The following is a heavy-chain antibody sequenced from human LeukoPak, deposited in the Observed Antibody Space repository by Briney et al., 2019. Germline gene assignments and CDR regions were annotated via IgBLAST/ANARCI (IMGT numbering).Heavy chain of an antibody. CDR2: IHRDGRT. CDR3: GKTDIYFNPIDY. Sequence: SETLSLTCAVSGVSISGSEWWIWVRQPPGQGLEWIGEIHRDGRTRYNPSLKSRVTMSIDYSKNKFSLKVSSVTAADTAIYYCGKTDIYFNPIDYWGPGSLVTVSS. D-gene: IGHD3-9*01. CDR1: GVSISGSEW. V-gene: IGHV4-4*02. J-gene: IGHJ4*02.